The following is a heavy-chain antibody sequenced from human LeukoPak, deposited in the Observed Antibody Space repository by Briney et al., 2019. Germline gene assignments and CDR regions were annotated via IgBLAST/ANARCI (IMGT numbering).Heavy chain of an antibody. J-gene: IGHJ2*01. CDR2: IWDDGSNN. Sequence: GGSLRLSCAASGLNFNDYDMDWVRQAPGKGLEWVAVIWDDGSNNYYAESVKGRFTISRDISKNMLYLQMNSLRVEDTAVYYCAKERGGQDWDFDLWGRGTLVTVSS. CDR3: AKERGGQDWDFDL. D-gene: IGHD3-10*01. V-gene: IGHV3-33*06. CDR1: GLNFNDYD.